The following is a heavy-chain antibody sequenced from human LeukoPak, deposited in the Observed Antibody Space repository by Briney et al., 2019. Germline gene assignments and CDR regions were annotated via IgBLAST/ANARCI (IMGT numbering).Heavy chain of an antibody. J-gene: IGHJ4*02. Sequence: SVTLSLTCTVSGDSISSSYRSWIRQPPGKGLEWIGYIYYTGSSYYNPSLKSRATTSIDMSKNQFSLKLSSVTAADTAVYYCAGYGSGSYYKAFDFWGQGILVTVSS. CDR3: AGYGSGSYYKAFDF. CDR1: GDSISSSY. V-gene: IGHV4-59*01. CDR2: IYYTGSS. D-gene: IGHD3-10*01.